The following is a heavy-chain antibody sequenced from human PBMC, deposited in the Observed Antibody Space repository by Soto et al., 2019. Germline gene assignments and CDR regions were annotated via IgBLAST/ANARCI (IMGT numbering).Heavy chain of an antibody. V-gene: IGHV4-59*01. CDR2: IYYTGST. D-gene: IGHD4-17*01. CDR3: ARGGTYGDYFDY. Sequence: SETLSLTCTVSGGSISSYYCTWIRQSPGKGLEWIGYIYYTGSTKYSPSLKSRVTISLGTSRNQFSLNLSSVTAADTAVYFCARGGTYGDYFDYWGQGTLVTVSS. CDR1: GGSISSYY. J-gene: IGHJ4*02.